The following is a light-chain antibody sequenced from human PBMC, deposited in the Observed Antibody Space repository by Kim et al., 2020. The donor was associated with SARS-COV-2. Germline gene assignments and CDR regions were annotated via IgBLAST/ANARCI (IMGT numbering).Light chain of an antibody. CDR2: KAS. CDR1: QDINIW. J-gene: IGKJ2*02. Sequence: SGSVGGRVTITCRASQDINIWLAWYQQRPGKAPELLINKASTLQSGVPSKFSGSGSGTEFTLTISSLQPDDVATYHCQQDSSHPRTFGQGTKLEI. CDR3: QQDSSHPRT. V-gene: IGKV1-5*03.